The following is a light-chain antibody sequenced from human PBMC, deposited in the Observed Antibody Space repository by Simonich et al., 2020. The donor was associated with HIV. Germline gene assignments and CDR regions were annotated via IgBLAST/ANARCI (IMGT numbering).Light chain of an antibody. CDR1: QSVNSNF. Sequence: EIVLTQSPGTLSLSPGERATLSCRASQSVNSNFLAWYQQKPGQAPRLLIYTSSGRTTGIPDRFSGSGSGTDFTLTISRLEPEDVAVYYCQQRSNWPIFTFGPGTKVDIK. CDR2: TSS. CDR3: QQRSNWPIFT. J-gene: IGKJ3*01. V-gene: IGKV3D-20*02.